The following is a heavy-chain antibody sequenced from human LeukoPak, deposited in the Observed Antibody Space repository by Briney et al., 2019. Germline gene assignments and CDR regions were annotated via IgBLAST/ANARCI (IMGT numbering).Heavy chain of an antibody. D-gene: IGHD2-2*01. CDR2: IYYSGST. CDR3: ARGRGLGVVPAYYYYGMDV. V-gene: IGHV4-30-4*01. CDR1: GGSFSSGDYY. J-gene: IGHJ6*02. Sequence: SETLSLTCTVSGGSFSSGDYYWSWIRQPPGKGLEWIGYIYYSGSTYYNPSLKSRVTISVDTSKNQFSLKLSSVTAADTAVYYCARGRGLGVVPAYYYYGMDVWGQGTTVTVSS.